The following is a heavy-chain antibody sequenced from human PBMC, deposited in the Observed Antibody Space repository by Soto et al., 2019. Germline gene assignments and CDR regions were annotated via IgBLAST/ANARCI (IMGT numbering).Heavy chain of an antibody. Sequence: GGSLRLSCAASGLIYNNYDMHWVRQATGQGLEWVSCIGTAGDTYYADSVKGRFTISRENAKNSLYLQMNSLRAGDTAVYYCVRGCSGANCLENWFDPWGQGTLVTVSS. CDR2: IGTAGDT. V-gene: IGHV3-13*01. CDR3: VRGCSGANCLENWFDP. J-gene: IGHJ5*02. CDR1: GLIYNNYD. D-gene: IGHD2-15*01.